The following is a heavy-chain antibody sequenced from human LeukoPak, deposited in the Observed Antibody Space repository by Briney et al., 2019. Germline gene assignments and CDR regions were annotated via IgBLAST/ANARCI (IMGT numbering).Heavy chain of an antibody. CDR1: GFTFSSYS. Sequence: GGSLRLSCAASGFTFSSYSMNWVRQAPGKGLEWVSSISSSSSYIYYADSVKGRFTISRDNSKNTLYMQMNSLRAADTAVYYCAKGLAYTGYDYWFDAWGQGTLVTVSS. V-gene: IGHV3-21*04. D-gene: IGHD5-12*01. CDR2: ISSSSSYI. J-gene: IGHJ5*02. CDR3: AKGLAYTGYDYWFDA.